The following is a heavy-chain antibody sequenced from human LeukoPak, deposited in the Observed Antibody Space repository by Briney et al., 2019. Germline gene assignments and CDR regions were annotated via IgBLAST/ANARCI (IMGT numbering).Heavy chain of an antibody. Sequence: GGSLRLSCVASRFTFSNHYMSWVRQAPGKGLEWVVTIKPDGSGTFYVDSVKGRFTVSRDNAKNSLYLQMSSLRAEDTAVYHCARNLVHLWNVFDFWGLGTMVTVSS. CDR2: IKPDGSGT. CDR3: ARNLVHLWNVFDF. J-gene: IGHJ3*01. CDR1: RFTFSNHY. V-gene: IGHV3-7*01. D-gene: IGHD5-18*01.